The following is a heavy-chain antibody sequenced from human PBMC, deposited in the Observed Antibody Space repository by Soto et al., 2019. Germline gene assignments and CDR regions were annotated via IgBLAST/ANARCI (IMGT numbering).Heavy chain of an antibody. CDR1: GGSISSYY. CDR2: IYYSGST. D-gene: IGHD3-3*01. Sequence: SETLSLTCTVSGGSISSYYWSWIRQPPGKGLEWIGYIYYSGSTNYNPSLKSRVTISVDTSKNQFSLKLSSVTAADTAVYYCARRAGVTSFLDWFDPWGQGTLVTV. J-gene: IGHJ5*02. V-gene: IGHV4-59*01. CDR3: ARRAGVTSFLDWFDP.